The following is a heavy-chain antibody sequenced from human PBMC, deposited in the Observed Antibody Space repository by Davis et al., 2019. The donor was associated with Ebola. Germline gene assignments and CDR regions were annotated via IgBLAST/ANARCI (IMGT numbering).Heavy chain of an antibody. D-gene: IGHD3-10*01. CDR2: IYHSGST. CDR3: ARDRGYGMDV. J-gene: IGHJ6*02. V-gene: IGHV4-59*01. Sequence: SETLSPTCPLPGGSISSYSWSWIRQLPGKGLEWIAYIYHSGSTNYNPSLKSRVTISVDTSKNQFSLKLSSVTAADTAVYYCARDRGYGMDVWGQGTTVTVSS. CDR1: GGSISSYS.